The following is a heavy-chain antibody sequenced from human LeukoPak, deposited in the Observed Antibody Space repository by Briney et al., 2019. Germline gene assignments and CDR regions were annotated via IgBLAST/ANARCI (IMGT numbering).Heavy chain of an antibody. CDR1: GGSMRSYY. CDR3: ARNQLLSLDALDI. Sequence: SETLSLTCTVSGGSMRSYYWRWIRQPPGKGPEWIGYIYYSGGTNYNPSLKSRVTISADTSKNHFSLRLSYVTAADTAVYYCARNQLLSLDALDIWGQGTMVTVSS. J-gene: IGHJ3*02. V-gene: IGHV4-59*08. D-gene: IGHD2-2*01. CDR2: IYYSGGT.